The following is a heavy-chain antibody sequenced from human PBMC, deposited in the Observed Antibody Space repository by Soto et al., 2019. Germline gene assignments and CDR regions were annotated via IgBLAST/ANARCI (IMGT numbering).Heavy chain of an antibody. Sequence: SETLSLTCTVSGGSISSYYWSWIRQPPGKGLEWIGYIYYSGSTNYNPSLKSRVTISVDTSKNQFSLKLSSVTAADTAVYYCARSLGFITIFGVVITEWFDPWGQGTLVTVSS. CDR3: ARSLGFITIFGVVITEWFDP. CDR1: GGSISSYY. V-gene: IGHV4-59*01. D-gene: IGHD3-3*01. J-gene: IGHJ5*02. CDR2: IYYSGST.